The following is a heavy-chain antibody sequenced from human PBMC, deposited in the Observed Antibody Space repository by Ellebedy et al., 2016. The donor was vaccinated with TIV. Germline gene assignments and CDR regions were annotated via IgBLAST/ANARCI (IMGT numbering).Heavy chain of an antibody. CDR1: GFTVSSNY. CDR2: IYSGGST. CDR3: ARAAELRFLEWLPPNYGMDF. J-gene: IGHJ6*02. Sequence: GGSLRLSXAASGFTVSSNYMSWVRQAPGKGLEWVSVIYSGGSTYYADSVKGRFTISRDNSKNTLYLQMNSLRAEDTAVYYCARAAELRFLEWLPPNYGMDFWGQGTTVTVSS. D-gene: IGHD3-3*01. V-gene: IGHV3-53*01.